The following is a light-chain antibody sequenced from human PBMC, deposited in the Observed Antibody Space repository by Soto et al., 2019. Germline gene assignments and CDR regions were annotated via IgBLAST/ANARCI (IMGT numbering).Light chain of an antibody. Sequence: EIVLTQSPGTLSSSPGERATLSCRASQSVSSSYLGWYQQKPGQAPRLLIYGASTRATGIPDRFSGSGSGTDFTLTISRLEPEDFAVYYCQQYGTSPWCTFGQGTKLEIK. CDR1: QSVSSSY. CDR2: GAS. V-gene: IGKV3-20*01. CDR3: QQYGTSPWCT. J-gene: IGKJ2*02.